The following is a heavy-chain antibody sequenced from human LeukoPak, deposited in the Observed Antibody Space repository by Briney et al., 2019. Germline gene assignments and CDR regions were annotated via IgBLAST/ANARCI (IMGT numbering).Heavy chain of an antibody. CDR2: IYYSGST. V-gene: IGHV4-59*08. CDR3: ARVGSYGDLVDY. Sequence: SETLSLTCTVSGGSISSYYWSWIRQPPGKGLEWIGYIYYSGSTNYNPSLKSRVTISVDTSKNQFSLKLSSVTAADTAVYYCARVGSYGDLVDYWGQGTLVTVSS. J-gene: IGHJ4*02. CDR1: GGSISSYY. D-gene: IGHD4-17*01.